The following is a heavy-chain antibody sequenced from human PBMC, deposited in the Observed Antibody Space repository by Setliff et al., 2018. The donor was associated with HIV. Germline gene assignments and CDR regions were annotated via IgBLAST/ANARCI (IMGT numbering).Heavy chain of an antibody. D-gene: IGHD2-8*01. CDR2: IYYSGRT. CDR1: GGSIGSNNYF. CDR3: ARDPGWANPEYFQE. V-gene: IGHV4-39*07. J-gene: IGHJ1*01. Sequence: SETLSLTCTVSGGSIGSNNYFWGWIRQPPGKGLEWIGSIYYSGRTYYNPSLKSRVIISLDTSKNQFSLKLSSVTAADTAVYYCARDPGWANPEYFQEWGQGTLVT.